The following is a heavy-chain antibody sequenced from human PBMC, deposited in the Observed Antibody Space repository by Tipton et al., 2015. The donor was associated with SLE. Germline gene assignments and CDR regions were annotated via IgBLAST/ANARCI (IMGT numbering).Heavy chain of an antibody. CDR2: RNSDGSNT. J-gene: IGHJ4*02. CDR3: AQDRYGGNHFDY. Sequence: GSLRLSCAASGFTFSSHWMHLVRQAPGKGLVWVSRRNSDGSNTSYADSVKGRFTISRDNSKNTLYLQMNSLRAEDKAVYYCAQDRYGGNHFDYWGQGTLVTVSS. CDR1: GFTFSSHW. V-gene: IGHV3-74*01. D-gene: IGHD4-23*01.